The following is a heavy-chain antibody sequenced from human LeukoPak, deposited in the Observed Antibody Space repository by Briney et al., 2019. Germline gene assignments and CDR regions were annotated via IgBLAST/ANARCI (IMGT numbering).Heavy chain of an antibody. V-gene: IGHV4-34*01. Sequence: ASETLSLTCAVYRGSFSGYYWSWIRQPPGKGLEWIGEINHSGSTNYNPSLKSRVTISVDTSKNQFSLKLSSVTAADTAVYYCARGVRGYDILTGYQGRFNPWGQGTLVTVSS. CDR3: ARGVRGYDILTGYQGRFNP. CDR1: RGSFSGYY. CDR2: INHSGST. J-gene: IGHJ5*02. D-gene: IGHD3-9*01.